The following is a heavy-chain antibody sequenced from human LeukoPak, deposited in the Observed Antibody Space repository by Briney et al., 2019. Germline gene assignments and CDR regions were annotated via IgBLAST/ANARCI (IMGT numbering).Heavy chain of an antibody. CDR3: ARRGVTTQYSFYAMAV. D-gene: IGHD2-21*02. Sequence: ASVKVSCKASGYTFTSYAVHWVRQAPGQRPEWMGWIDAGSGNTGCSQEFQGRVTITRDTSASTAYMDLSSLTSEHTAVYYCARRGVTTQYSFYAMAVWGQGTTVTVSS. CDR1: GYTFTSYA. J-gene: IGHJ6*02. CDR2: IDAGSGNT. V-gene: IGHV1-3*01.